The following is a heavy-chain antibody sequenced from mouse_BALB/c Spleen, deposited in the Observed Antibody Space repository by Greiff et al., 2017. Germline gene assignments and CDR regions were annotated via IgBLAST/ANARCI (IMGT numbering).Heavy chain of an antibody. CDR1: GYSITSDYA. V-gene: IGHV3-2*02. CDR2: ISYSGST. CDR3: ARFTGRGLDY. D-gene: IGHD4-1*01. J-gene: IGHJ2*01. Sequence: EVQGVESGPGLVKPSQSLSLTCTVTGYSITSDYAWNWIRQFPGNKLEWMGYISYSGSTSYNPSLKSRISITRDTSKNQFFLQLNSVTTEDTATYYCARFTGRGLDYWGQGTTLTVSS.